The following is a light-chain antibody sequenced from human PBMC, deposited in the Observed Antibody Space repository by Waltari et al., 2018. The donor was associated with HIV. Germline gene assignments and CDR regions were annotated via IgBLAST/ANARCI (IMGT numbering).Light chain of an antibody. Sequence: DIQMTQSPSSLSASVGDRVTITCRASQTIRTYLNWYQQRPGKAPNLLIYATSSLQSGVPSRLRGSGSGTYFSLTISSVQPEDSATYYCQHSYSAPITFGRGTRLEIK. CDR3: QHSYSAPIT. V-gene: IGKV1-39*01. CDR2: ATS. J-gene: IGKJ5*01. CDR1: QTIRTY.